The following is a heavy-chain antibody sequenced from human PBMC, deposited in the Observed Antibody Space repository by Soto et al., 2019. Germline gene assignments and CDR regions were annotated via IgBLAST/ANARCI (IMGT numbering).Heavy chain of an antibody. CDR1: GFTFSSYW. Sequence: EVQLVESGGGLVQPGGSLRLSCAASGFTFSSYWMSWVRQATGKGLECVANIKQDGSVKYYVDSVKCRFTISIDNAKNSLYLQMNSLRVEDTAVDYCARDFESVELHLGELSLFAFDICGQGTMVTVSS. V-gene: IGHV3-7*01. CDR2: IKQDGSVK. D-gene: IGHD3-16*02. J-gene: IGHJ3*02. CDR3: ARDFESVELHLGELSLFAFDI.